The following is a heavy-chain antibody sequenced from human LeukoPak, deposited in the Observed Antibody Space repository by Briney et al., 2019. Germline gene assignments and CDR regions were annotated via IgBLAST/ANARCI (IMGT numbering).Heavy chain of an antibody. D-gene: IGHD6-19*01. V-gene: IGHV1-2*02. CDR1: GYTFTGYY. Sequence: ASVKVSCKASGYTFTGYYMHWVRQAPGQGLEWMGWINPNSGGTNYAQKFQGRVTMTRDTSISTAYMELSRLRSDDTAVYYCARAQWLVLSLYAFDIWGQGTMVTVSS. CDR2: INPNSGGT. CDR3: ARAQWLVLSLYAFDI. J-gene: IGHJ3*02.